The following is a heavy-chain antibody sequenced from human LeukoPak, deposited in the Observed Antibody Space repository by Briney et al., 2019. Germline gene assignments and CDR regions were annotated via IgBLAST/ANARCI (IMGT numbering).Heavy chain of an antibody. CDR2: LRPDTGAT. Sequence: ASVKVSCKTSGYTFSAFYIHWVRQVPGQGLEWMGWLRPDTGATNFAQNFLGRVTMTGDTSISTAYMELSRLRPDDTAVFYCARVDTVGTVNPFYWGQGTLVTVSS. D-gene: IGHD5-12*01. J-gene: IGHJ4*02. V-gene: IGHV1-2*02. CDR3: ARVDTVGTVNPFY. CDR1: GYTFSAFY.